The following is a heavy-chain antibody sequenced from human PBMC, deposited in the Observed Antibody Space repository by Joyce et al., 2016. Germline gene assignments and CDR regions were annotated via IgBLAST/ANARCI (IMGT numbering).Heavy chain of an antibody. CDR2: ISWTGGSI. Sequence: EVQLVESGGGLVQPGRSLRLSCAASGFTFDHYAMHWVRQVPGKGLEWVSGISWTGGSIGYADSVKGRFTVSRDNANNSLYLQMDSLRPEDTALYYCAKDMRDRPYWYFDLWGRGTLVTVSS. J-gene: IGHJ2*01. CDR1: GFTFDHYA. V-gene: IGHV3-9*01. CDR3: AKDMRDRPYWYFDL.